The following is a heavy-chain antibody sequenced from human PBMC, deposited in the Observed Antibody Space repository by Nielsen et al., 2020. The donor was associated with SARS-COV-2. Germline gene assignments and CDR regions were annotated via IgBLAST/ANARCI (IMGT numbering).Heavy chain of an antibody. J-gene: IGHJ4*02. V-gene: IGHV3-74*01. CDR1: GFTFSSYW. D-gene: IGHD4/OR15-4a*01. Sequence: GESLKISCAASGFTFSSYWMHWVRQAPGKGLVWVSRINSDGSSTSYADSVKGRFTISRDNAKNTLYLQMNSLRAEDTAVYYCARLSSAPWGEFDYWGQGTQVTVSS. CDR2: INSDGSST. CDR3: ARLSSAPWGEFDY.